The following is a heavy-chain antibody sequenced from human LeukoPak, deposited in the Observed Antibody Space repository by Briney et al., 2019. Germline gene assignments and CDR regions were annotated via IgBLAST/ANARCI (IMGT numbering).Heavy chain of an antibody. CDR2: ISYDGSNK. CDR1: GFTFSSYG. D-gene: IGHD2-2*01. J-gene: IGHJ6*04. CDR3: AKVDCSSTSCYYGMDV. V-gene: IGHV3-30*18. Sequence: GGSLRLSCAASGFTFSSYGMYWVRQGPGRGRGWVAVISYDGSNKYYADSVKGRFTISRDNSKNTLYLQMNSLRAEDTAVYYCAKVDCSSTSCYYGMDVWGKGTTVTVSS.